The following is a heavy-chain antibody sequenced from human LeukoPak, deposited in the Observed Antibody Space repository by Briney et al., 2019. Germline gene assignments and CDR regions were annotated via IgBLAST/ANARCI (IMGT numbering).Heavy chain of an antibody. CDR2: IYTSGST. CDR1: GGSISSYY. J-gene: IGHJ6*02. Sequence: SETLSLTCTGSGGSISSYYWSWIRQPAGKGLEWIGRIYTSGSTNYNPSLTSGVTMSADTSTNQFSLKLSSVTAADTAVYYCGRGPGYYYYGMDVWGQGTTVTVSS. V-gene: IGHV4-4*07. CDR3: GRGPGYYYYGMDV.